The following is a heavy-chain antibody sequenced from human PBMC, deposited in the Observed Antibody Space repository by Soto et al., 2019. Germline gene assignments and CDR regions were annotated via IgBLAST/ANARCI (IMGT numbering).Heavy chain of an antibody. D-gene: IGHD3-16*01. Sequence: AASVKVSCKASGGIFSNYGFSWVRQAPGQGLEWMGGIIPLFGKPSYAQKFQGRLIISADAPTNRAYLDLYSLTTEDAGIYYCALFESDDDVWGSFRSWGQGTPVTVSS. CDR2: IIPLFGKP. CDR1: GGIFSNYG. J-gene: IGHJ5*02. CDR3: ALFESDDDVWGSFRS. V-gene: IGHV1-69*13.